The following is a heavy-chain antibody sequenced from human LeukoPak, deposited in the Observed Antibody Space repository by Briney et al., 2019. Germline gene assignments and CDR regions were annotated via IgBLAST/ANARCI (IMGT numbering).Heavy chain of an antibody. D-gene: IGHD2/OR15-2a*01. CDR1: GGTFSSYA. J-gene: IGHJ6*02. V-gene: IGHV1-69*04. CDR2: IIPILGIA. Sequence: SVKVSCKASGGTFSSYAISWVRQAPGQGLEWMGRIIPILGIANYAQKFQGRVTITADKFTSTAYMELSSLRSEDTAVYYCARDHGIIGGFYYYYGMDVWGQGTTVTVSS. CDR3: ARDHGIIGGFYYYYGMDV.